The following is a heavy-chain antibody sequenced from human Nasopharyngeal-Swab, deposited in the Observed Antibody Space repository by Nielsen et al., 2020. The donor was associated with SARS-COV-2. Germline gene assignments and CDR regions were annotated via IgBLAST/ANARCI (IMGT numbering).Heavy chain of an antibody. Sequence: GESLKISCTASGFTFGDYAMGWVRQAPGKGLGGVGFIRSKAYGGTTEYAASVKGRFTISRDDSKSIAYLQMNSLKTEDTAVYYCTFDSSGYYPHDAFDIWGQGTMVTVSS. D-gene: IGHD3-22*01. CDR2: IRSKAYGGTT. J-gene: IGHJ3*02. V-gene: IGHV3-49*04. CDR1: GFTFGDYA. CDR3: TFDSSGYYPHDAFDI.